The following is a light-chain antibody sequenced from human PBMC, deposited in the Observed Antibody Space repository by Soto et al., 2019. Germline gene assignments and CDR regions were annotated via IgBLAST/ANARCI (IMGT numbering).Light chain of an antibody. V-gene: IGLV2-8*01. CDR1: SSVVGGYNY. J-gene: IGLJ1*01. CDR2: EVS. Sequence: QSVLTQPPSASGSPGQSVTISCTGTSSVVGGYNYVSWYQQHPGKAPKVIIYEVSKRPSGVPDRFSGSKSGSTASLTVSGLQAEDEADYYCSSYAVTNIFVFGTGTKGTVL. CDR3: SSYAVTNIFV.